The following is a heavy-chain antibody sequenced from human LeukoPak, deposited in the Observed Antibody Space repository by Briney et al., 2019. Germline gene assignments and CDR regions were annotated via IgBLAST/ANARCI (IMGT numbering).Heavy chain of an antibody. Sequence: GGSLRLSCEASGFTFSSYGMHWVRQAPGKGLEWVAVIWYDGNNKYYADSVKGRFTISRDNSKNTLYLQMNSLRAEDTAVYYCARVNGGKVVEYYFDYWGQGTLVTVSS. CDR3: ARVNGGKVVEYYFDY. CDR1: GFTFSSYG. V-gene: IGHV3-33*01. J-gene: IGHJ4*02. CDR2: IWYDGNNK. D-gene: IGHD2-15*01.